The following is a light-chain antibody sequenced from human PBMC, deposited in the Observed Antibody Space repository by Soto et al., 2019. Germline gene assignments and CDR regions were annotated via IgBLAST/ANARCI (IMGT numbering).Light chain of an antibody. J-gene: IGKJ1*01. CDR1: QDIRTE. V-gene: IGKV1-6*01. CDR3: LQDYSYPRT. CDR2: ATS. Sequence: AIQMTQSPCSLSASVGDRVTITCGASQDIRTELGWYQQKPGNAPKLLIYATSILQSGVPSRFSGIGSGTDFTLTISSLQPEDFATYYCLQDYSYPRTFGQGTKVEIK.